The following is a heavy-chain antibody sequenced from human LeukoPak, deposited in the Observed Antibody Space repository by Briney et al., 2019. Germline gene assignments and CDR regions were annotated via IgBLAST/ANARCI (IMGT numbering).Heavy chain of an antibody. CDR2: TYYTGGT. V-gene: IGHV4-59*08. J-gene: IGHJ4*02. CDR1: GVSISSYS. CDR3: ARQRGNEWNNLWSFDY. D-gene: IGHD1/OR15-1a*01. Sequence: TETLSLTRTVSGVSISSYSWSWVRQPPGKGLEWVGYTYYTGGTTYYPSLKSRVTIALDTSKNQFSLKPSSMAAADTALYYCARQRGNEWNNLWSFDYWGQGTLVTVSS.